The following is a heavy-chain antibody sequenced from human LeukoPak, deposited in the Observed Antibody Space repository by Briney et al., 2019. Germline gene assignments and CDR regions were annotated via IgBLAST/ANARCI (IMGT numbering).Heavy chain of an antibody. CDR2: ISSSSSYI. CDR3: VKGPNYYDSSGYIWDAFDI. D-gene: IGHD3-22*01. V-gene: IGHV3-21*01. Sequence: GGFLRLSCAASGFTFSSYSMNWVRQAPGKGLEWVSSISSSSSYIYYADSVKGRFTISRDNAKNSLYLQMNSLRAEDTAVYYCVKGPNYYDSSGYIWDAFDIWGQGTMVTVSS. CDR1: GFTFSSYS. J-gene: IGHJ3*02.